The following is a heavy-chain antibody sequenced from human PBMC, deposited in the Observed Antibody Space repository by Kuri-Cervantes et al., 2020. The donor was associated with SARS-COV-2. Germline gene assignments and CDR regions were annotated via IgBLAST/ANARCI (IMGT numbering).Heavy chain of an antibody. D-gene: IGHD2-2*02. CDR1: GVAIDGFY. CDR3: ATGGGIDCRGTSFYTGGTFDY. V-gene: IGHV4-59*01. CDR2: ISYTGST. Sequence: SETLSLTCSVSGVAIDGFYRSWIRQSPGKGLEWIGYISYTGSTSYNPSLKSRLTISADTSKKQFSLMLTSVTAADTAVYYCATGGGIDCRGTSFYTGGTFDYWGQGTLVTVSS. J-gene: IGHJ4*02.